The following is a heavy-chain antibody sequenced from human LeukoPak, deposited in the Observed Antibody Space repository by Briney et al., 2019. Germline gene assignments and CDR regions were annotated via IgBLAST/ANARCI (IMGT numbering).Heavy chain of an antibody. CDR1: GGTFSSYA. CDR3: ARDRKSITRIAAAGTPDAFDI. CDR2: IIPILGIA. Sequence: EASVKVSCKASGGTFSSYAISWVRQAPGQGLEWMGRIIPILGIANYAQKFQGRVTITADKSTSTAYMELSSLRSEDTAVYYCARDRKSITRIAAAGTPDAFDIWGQGTMVTVSS. V-gene: IGHV1-69*04. J-gene: IGHJ3*02. D-gene: IGHD6-13*01.